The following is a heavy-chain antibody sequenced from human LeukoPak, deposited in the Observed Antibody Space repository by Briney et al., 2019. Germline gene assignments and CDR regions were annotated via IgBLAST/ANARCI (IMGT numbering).Heavy chain of an antibody. CDR1: GFTFSSYA. CDR2: ISGSGGST. Sequence: GGSLRLSCAASGFTFSSYAMSWVRQAPGKGLQRVSAISGSGGSTYYADSVKGRFTISRDNSKNTLYLQMNSLRAEDTAVYYCAKIARLWFGEPPDYWGQGTLVTVSS. V-gene: IGHV3-23*01. D-gene: IGHD3-10*01. J-gene: IGHJ4*02. CDR3: AKIARLWFGEPPDY.